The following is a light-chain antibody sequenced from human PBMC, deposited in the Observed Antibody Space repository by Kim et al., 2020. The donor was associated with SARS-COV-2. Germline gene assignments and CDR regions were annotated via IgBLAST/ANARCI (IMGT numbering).Light chain of an antibody. J-gene: IGLJ2*01. Sequence: IIPCIGGSSHRGTGFDVHRHQQIPGRVPKLLMFGNTNRPSGVPDRFAGSKADTSASLAITGLQPEDEADYYCQSFDSRLRGVVFGGGTKVTVL. CDR3: QSFDSRLRGVV. V-gene: IGLV1-40*01. CDR2: GNT. CDR1: SSHRGTGFD.